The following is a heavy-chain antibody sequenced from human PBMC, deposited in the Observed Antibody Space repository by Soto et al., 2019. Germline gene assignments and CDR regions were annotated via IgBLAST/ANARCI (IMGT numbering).Heavy chain of an antibody. CDR1: GGSISSSNW. J-gene: IGHJ4*02. CDR2: IYHSGST. D-gene: IGHD5-18*01. V-gene: IGHV4-4*02. Sequence: PSETLSLTCAVSGGSISSSNWWSWVRQPPGKGLEWIGEIYHSGSTSYNPSLKSRVTISVDKSKNQFSLKLSSVTAADTAVYYCARDQGYSYGIRGLDYWGQGTLVTVS. CDR3: ARDQGYSYGIRGLDY.